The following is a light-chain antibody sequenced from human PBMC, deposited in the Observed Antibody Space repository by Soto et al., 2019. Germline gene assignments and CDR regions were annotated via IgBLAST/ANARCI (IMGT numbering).Light chain of an antibody. CDR1: SSDVGGFNY. CDR3: SSLAVNNTFL. J-gene: IGLJ2*01. Sequence: QSVLTQPPSASGSPGQSVTISCTGTSSDVGGFNYVSWYQQHPGKAPKLIIYEVSKWPSGVPSRFSGSKSGNTASLTVSGLQAEDEADYYCSSLAVNNTFLFGAGTKLTVL. V-gene: IGLV2-8*01. CDR2: EVS.